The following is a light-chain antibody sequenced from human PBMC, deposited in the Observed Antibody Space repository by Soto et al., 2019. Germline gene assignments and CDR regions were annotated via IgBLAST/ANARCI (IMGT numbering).Light chain of an antibody. V-gene: IGKV1-39*01. J-gene: IGKJ1*01. CDR2: AAS. CDR1: ESISSY. Sequence: DIQMTQSPSSLSASVGDRVTITCRASESISSYLNWYEQKPGKAPKLLIYAASSLRSGVPSRFSGSGSGTDLTLTISSLQPEDFATYYCLQSYSTPWTFGQGTKVEIK. CDR3: LQSYSTPWT.